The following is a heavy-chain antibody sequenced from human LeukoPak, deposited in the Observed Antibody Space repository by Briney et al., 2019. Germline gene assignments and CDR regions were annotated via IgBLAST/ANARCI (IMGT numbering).Heavy chain of an antibody. CDR3: ARGGTDYGDYSFYYYYYMDV. CDR2: IYPGDSDT. J-gene: IGHJ6*03. CDR1: GYSFTSYW. V-gene: IGHV5-51*01. Sequence: GESLKISCKGSGYSFTSYWIGWVRQMPGKGLEWRGVIYPGDSDTRYSPSFQGQVTISADKSISTAYLQWSSLKASDTAMYYCARGGTDYGDYSFYYYYYMDVWGKGTTVTVSS. D-gene: IGHD4-17*01.